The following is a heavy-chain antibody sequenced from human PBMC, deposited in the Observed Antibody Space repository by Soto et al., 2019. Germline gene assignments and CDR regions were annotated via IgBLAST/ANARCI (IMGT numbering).Heavy chain of an antibody. D-gene: IGHD4-17*01. CDR1: GGSFSGYY. Sequence: QVQLQQWGAGLLKPSETLSLTCAVYGGSFSGYYWSWIRQPPGKGLEWIGEINHSGSTNYNPSLKSRVTISVDTSKNQFSLKLSSVTAADTAVYYCARGYEPFYGDYGEGAFDIWGQGTMVTVSS. J-gene: IGHJ3*02. CDR2: INHSGST. V-gene: IGHV4-34*01. CDR3: ARGYEPFYGDYGEGAFDI.